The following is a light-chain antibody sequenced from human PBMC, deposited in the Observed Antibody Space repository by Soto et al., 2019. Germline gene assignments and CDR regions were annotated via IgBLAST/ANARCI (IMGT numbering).Light chain of an antibody. V-gene: IGKV3-20*01. CDR3: QQYGRSFT. J-gene: IGKJ5*01. CDR1: QSVRSSY. Sequence: EIVLTQSPGTLSLSPGERATLSCRASQSVRSSYLAWYQQKPGQAPRLLIYGASSRATGIPDRFSGSGSGTDFTLTISRLEPEDFAVYYCQQYGRSFTFGQGTRLEIK. CDR2: GAS.